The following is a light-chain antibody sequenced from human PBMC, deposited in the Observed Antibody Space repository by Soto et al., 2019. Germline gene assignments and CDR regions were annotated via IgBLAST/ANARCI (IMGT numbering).Light chain of an antibody. V-gene: IGKV1-5*03. Sequence: DIQMTQSPSTVSASVGDRVAITCRASQSISTSLAWYQQKPGKAPRLLIYRASSLEEGVPSRFSGSGSGTAFPLTIGGLQPYDFATYYCQQYAAHSQVTFGQGTKLEI. CDR2: RAS. CDR1: QSISTS. CDR3: QQYAAHSQVT. J-gene: IGKJ2*01.